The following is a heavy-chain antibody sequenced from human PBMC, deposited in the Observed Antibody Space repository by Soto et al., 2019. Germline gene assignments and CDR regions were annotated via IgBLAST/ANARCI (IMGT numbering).Heavy chain of an antibody. CDR1: GFTFSSYA. V-gene: IGHV3-23*01. CDR2: ISGSGGST. D-gene: IGHD5-18*01. Sequence: LRLSCAASGFTFSSYAMSWVRQAPGKGLEWVSAISGSGGSTYYADSLEGRFTISRDNSKNTLYLQMNSLRAEDTAVYYCAKVPVSLGYSYGPDDWGQGTLVTVSS. CDR3: AKVPVSLGYSYGPDD. J-gene: IGHJ4*02.